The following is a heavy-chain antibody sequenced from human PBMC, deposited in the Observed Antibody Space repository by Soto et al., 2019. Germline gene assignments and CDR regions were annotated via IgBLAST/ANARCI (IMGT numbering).Heavy chain of an antibody. Sequence: QVQLVQSGAEVKKPGASVKVSCKASGYTFTSYGISWVRQAPGQGLEWMGWISAYNGNTNYAQKLQGRVTMTTDTSTSTAYVELRSLRSDDTAVYYCARDPVLRFLGASTNWFDPWGQGTLVTVSS. CDR2: ISAYNGNT. CDR1: GYTFTSYG. V-gene: IGHV1-18*01. J-gene: IGHJ5*02. D-gene: IGHD3-3*01. CDR3: ARDPVLRFLGASTNWFDP.